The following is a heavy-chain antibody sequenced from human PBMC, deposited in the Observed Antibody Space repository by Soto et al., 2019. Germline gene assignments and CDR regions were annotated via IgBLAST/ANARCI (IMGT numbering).Heavy chain of an antibody. V-gene: IGHV4-34*01. CDR1: VVSFSGYY. CDR3: AREVGSSRATRSKLYSEY. J-gene: IGHJ4*02. CDR2: INHTGGS. Sequence: PSETLSLTCALSVVSFSGYYWSCGRHTPGKWLEWIGDINHTGGSNYNPSLKSRVMISVDTAKTQFSLNVTSVTAADTAVYYCAREVGSSRATRSKLYSEYWGPGTRVNVSS. D-gene: IGHD3-10*01.